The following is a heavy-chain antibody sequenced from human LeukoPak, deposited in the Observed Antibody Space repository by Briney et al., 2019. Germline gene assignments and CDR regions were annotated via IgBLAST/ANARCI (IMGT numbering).Heavy chain of an antibody. V-gene: IGHV3-33*01. CDR1: GFTFSSYG. Sequence: GGSLRLSCAASGFTFSSYGMHWVRQAPGKGLEWVAVIWYDGSNKYYADSVKGRFTISRDNSKNTLYLRMNSLRAEDTAVYYCARRAAARGGWFDPWGQGTLVTVSS. J-gene: IGHJ5*02. D-gene: IGHD6-13*01. CDR3: ARRAAARGGWFDP. CDR2: IWYDGSNK.